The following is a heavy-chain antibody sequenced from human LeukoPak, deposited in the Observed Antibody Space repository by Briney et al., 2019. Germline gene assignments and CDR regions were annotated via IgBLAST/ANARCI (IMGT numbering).Heavy chain of an antibody. CDR1: GYTFTSYG. CDR3: ARELSTHSGSYSRNYYYYYMDV. J-gene: IGHJ6*03. CDR2: ISAYNGNT. D-gene: IGHD1-26*01. Sequence: ASVKVSCKASGYTFTSYGISWVRQAPGQGLEWMGWISAYNGNTNYAQKLQGRVTMTTDTSTSTAYMELRSLRSDDTAVYYCARELSTHSGSYSRNYYYYYMDVWGKGTTVTVSS. V-gene: IGHV1-18*01.